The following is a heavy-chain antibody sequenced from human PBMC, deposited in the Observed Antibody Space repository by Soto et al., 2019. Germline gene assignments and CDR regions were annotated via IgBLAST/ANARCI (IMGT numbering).Heavy chain of an antibody. D-gene: IGHD3-16*02. CDR3: ARARYYDYVWGSYRYYYYYGMDV. CDR2: INHSGST. CDR1: GGSFSGYY. Sequence: PSETLSHTCAVYGGSFSGYYWSWIRQPPGKGLEWIGEINHSGSTNYNPSLKSQVTISVDTSKNQFSLKLSSVTAADTAVYYCARARYYDYVWGSYRYYYYYGMDVWGQGTTVTVSS. V-gene: IGHV4-34*01. J-gene: IGHJ6*02.